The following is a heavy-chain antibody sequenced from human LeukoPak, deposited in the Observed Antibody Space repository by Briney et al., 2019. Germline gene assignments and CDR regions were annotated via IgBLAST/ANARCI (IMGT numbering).Heavy chain of an antibody. CDR1: GGSISSYY. J-gene: IGHJ3*02. Sequence: SETLSLTCTVSGGSISSYYWSWIRQPPRKGLEWIGYIYTSGSTNYNPSLKSRVTISVDTSKNQFSLKLSSVTAADTAVYYCARLRFDAFDIWGQGTMVTVSS. CDR2: IYTSGST. V-gene: IGHV4-4*09. D-gene: IGHD3-16*01. CDR3: ARLRFDAFDI.